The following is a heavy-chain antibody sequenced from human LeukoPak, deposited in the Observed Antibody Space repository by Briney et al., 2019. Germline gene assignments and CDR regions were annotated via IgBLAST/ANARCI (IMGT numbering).Heavy chain of an antibody. CDR3: ARRRDGGFDY. D-gene: IGHD5-24*01. CDR1: GFTFSNDW. CDR2: IKQDGSEK. Sequence: GGSLRLSCAASGFTFSNDWMSWVRQAPGKGLEWVANIKQDGSEKYYVDSVKGRFTISRDNAKSSLYLQMNSLRAEDTAVYYCARRRDGGFDYWGQGTLVTVSS. V-gene: IGHV3-7*01. J-gene: IGHJ4*02.